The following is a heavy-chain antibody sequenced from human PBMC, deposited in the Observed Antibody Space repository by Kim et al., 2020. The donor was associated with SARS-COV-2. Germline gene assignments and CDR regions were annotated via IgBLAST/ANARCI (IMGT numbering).Heavy chain of an antibody. D-gene: IGHD3-22*01. J-gene: IGHJ4*02. V-gene: IGHV1-3*01. CDR2: INAGNGNT. CDR3: ARDPDYYDSSGYYDHRSDY. CDR1: GYTFTSYA. Sequence: ASVKVSCKASGYTFTSYAMHWVRQAPGQRLEWMGWINAGNGNTKYSQKFQGRVTITRDTSASTAYMELSSLRSEDTAVYYCARDPDYYDSSGYYDHRSDYWGRGTLVTVSS.